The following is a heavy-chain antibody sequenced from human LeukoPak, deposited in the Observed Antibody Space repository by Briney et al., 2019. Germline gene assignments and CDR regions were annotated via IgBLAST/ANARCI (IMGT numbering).Heavy chain of an antibody. D-gene: IGHD4-17*01. Sequence: SETLSLTCTVSGGSISSSSYYWGWIRQPPGKGLEWIGSIYYSGSTYYNPPLKSRVTISVDTSKNQFSLKLSSVTAADTAVYYCARTDYGDSAGFDYWGQGTLVTVSS. CDR1: GGSISSSSYY. CDR3: ARTDYGDSAGFDY. J-gene: IGHJ4*02. CDR2: IYYSGST. V-gene: IGHV4-39*07.